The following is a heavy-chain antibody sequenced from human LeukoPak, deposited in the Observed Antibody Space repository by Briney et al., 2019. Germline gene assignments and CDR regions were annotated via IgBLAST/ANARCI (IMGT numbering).Heavy chain of an antibody. D-gene: IGHD6-6*01. J-gene: IGHJ5*02. V-gene: IGHV1-18*01. CDR3: ARGQLVPPNWFDP. CDR1: GYTFTSYA. Sequence: RASVKVSCKASGYTFTSYAFSWVRQAPGQGLEWMGWISAYNGNTNYAQKLQGRVTMTTDTSTSTAYMELRSLRSDGTAVYYCARGQLVPPNWFDPWGQGTLVTVSS. CDR2: ISAYNGNT.